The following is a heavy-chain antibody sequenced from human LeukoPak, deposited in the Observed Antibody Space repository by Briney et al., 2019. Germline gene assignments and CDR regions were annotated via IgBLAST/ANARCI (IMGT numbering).Heavy chain of an antibody. CDR3: ARAMGSVATFSFEKTYYFDY. V-gene: IGHV3-13*01. J-gene: IGHJ4*02. CDR1: GFTFSSHD. Sequence: GGSLRLSCAASGFTFSSHDMHWVRQATGKGLEWVSAIGTAGDTYYPGSVKGRFTISRANAKNSLYLQMNSLRAGDTAVYYCARAMGSVATFSFEKTYYFDYWGQGTLVTVSS. CDR2: IGTAGDT. D-gene: IGHD5-12*01.